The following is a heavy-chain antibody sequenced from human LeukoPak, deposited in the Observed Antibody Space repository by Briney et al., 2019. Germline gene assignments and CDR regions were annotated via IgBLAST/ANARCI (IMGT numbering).Heavy chain of an antibody. CDR1: GGSISSSSYY. CDR3: ARLMGMTTVFDY. Sequence: SETLSLTCTVSGGSISSSSYYWGWIRQPAGKGLEGIGSIYYSGSTYYNPSLKSRVTISVDTSKNQFSLKLSSVTAADTAVYYCARLMGMTTVFDYWGQGTLVTVSS. V-gene: IGHV4-39*01. CDR2: IYYSGST. J-gene: IGHJ4*02. D-gene: IGHD4-11*01.